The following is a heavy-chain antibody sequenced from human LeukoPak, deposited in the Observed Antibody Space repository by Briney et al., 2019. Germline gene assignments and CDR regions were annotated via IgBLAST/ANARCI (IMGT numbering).Heavy chain of an antibody. V-gene: IGHV3-21*01. J-gene: IGHJ4*02. CDR2: ISSSSSYI. D-gene: IGHD2-15*01. Sequence: GSLRLSCAASGFTFSSYSMNWVRQAPGKGLEWVSSISSSSSYIYYADSVKGRFTISRDNAKNSLYLQMNSLRAEDTAVYYCARDTYCSGGSCYSGHFDYWGQGTLVTVSS. CDR3: ARDTYCSGGSCYSGHFDY. CDR1: GFTFSSYS.